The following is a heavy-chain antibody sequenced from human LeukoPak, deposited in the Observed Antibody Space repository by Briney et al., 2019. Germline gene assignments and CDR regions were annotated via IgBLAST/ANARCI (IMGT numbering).Heavy chain of an antibody. V-gene: IGHV4-38-2*02. CDR3: AILHDTTHYGGWFDP. Sequence: TSETLSLTCTVSGYSISSGYYWGWIRQPPGKGLEWIGSIYHSGSTYYNPSLQSRATISVDPSKDQFSLQLTSVTAADTAVYYCAILHDTTHYGGWFDPWGQGTLVIVSS. J-gene: IGHJ5*02. D-gene: IGHD2/OR15-2a*01. CDR2: IYHSGST. CDR1: GYSISSGYY.